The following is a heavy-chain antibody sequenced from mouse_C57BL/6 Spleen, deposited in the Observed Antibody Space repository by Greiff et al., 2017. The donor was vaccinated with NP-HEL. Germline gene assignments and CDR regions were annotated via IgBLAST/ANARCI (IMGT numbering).Heavy chain of an antibody. CDR1: GFTFSDYY. D-gene: IGHD2-5*01. CDR2: INYDGSST. CDR3: ARVGYSNYAMDY. J-gene: IGHJ4*01. Sequence: EVHLVESEGGLVQPGSSMKLSCTASGFTFSDYYMAWVRQVPEKGLEWVANINYDGSSTYYLDSLKSRFIISRDNAKNILYLQISSLKSEDTATYYCARVGYSNYAMDYWGQGTSVTVSS. V-gene: IGHV5-16*01.